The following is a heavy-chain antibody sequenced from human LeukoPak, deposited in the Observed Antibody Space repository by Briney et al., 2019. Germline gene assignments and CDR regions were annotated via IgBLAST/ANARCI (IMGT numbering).Heavy chain of an antibody. D-gene: IGHD3-16*01. CDR1: GGSFSGYY. J-gene: IGHJ4*02. Sequence: SETLSLTRAVYGGSFSGYYWSWIRQPPGKGLEWIGEINHSGSTNYNPSLKSRVTISVDTSKNQFSLKLSSVTAADTAVYYCARGPVSPFWGQGTLVTVSS. CDR3: ARGPVSPF. V-gene: IGHV4-34*01. CDR2: INHSGST.